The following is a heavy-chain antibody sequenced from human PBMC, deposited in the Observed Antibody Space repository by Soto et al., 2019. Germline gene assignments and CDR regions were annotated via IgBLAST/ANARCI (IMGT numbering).Heavy chain of an antibody. D-gene: IGHD6-19*01. J-gene: IGHJ5*02. CDR2: INHSGST. Sequence: QVQLQQWGAGLLKPSETLSLTCAVYGGSFSGYYWSWIRQPPGKGLEWIGEINHSGSTNYNPSLKSRVTISVDTSKNQFSLKLSSVTAADTAVYYCARNDVAVAGRKNWFDPCGQGTLVTVSS. CDR3: ARNDVAVAGRKNWFDP. V-gene: IGHV4-34*01. CDR1: GGSFSGYY.